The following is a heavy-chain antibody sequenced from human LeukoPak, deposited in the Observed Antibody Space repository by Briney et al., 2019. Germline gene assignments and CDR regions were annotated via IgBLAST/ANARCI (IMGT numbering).Heavy chain of an antibody. Sequence: SETLSLTCTVSGGSISSSSYYWGWIRQPPGKGLEWIASIYYSGSTYYNPSLKSRVTISVDTSKNQFSLKLSSVTAADTAVYCCARMSGSSSGLYYYYYYMDVWGKGTTVTVSS. CDR3: ARMSGSSSGLYYYYYYMDV. V-gene: IGHV4-39*01. CDR1: GGSISSSSYY. CDR2: IYYSGST. D-gene: IGHD6-6*01. J-gene: IGHJ6*03.